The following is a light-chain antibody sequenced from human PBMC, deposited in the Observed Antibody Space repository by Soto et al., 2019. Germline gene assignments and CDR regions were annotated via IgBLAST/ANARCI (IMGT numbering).Light chain of an antibody. CDR2: EVS. Sequence: QSALTQPASVSGSPGQSITISCTGTSSDVGNYKFVSWYQQHPGKVPKLLIYEVSNRPSGISNRFSGSKPGNTASLTISGLQAEDEADYSCSAYTITSTVVFGGGTKLTVL. J-gene: IGLJ2*01. CDR3: SAYTITSTVV. CDR1: SSDVGNYKF. V-gene: IGLV2-14*01.